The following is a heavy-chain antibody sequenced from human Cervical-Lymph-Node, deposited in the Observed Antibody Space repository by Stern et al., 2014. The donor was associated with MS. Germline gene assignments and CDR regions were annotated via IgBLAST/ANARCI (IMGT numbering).Heavy chain of an antibody. CDR3: AKGARIVGSTEFDH. CDR1: GFIFSGYA. Sequence: EVHLVESGGGLVQPGGSLRLSCAASGFIFSGYAMSWVRQAPGQGLEWVSSLSGRGGSPYFADVVKGRFTISRDKSNDTLYLQMDSLRDEDTAVYYCAKGARIVGSTEFDHWGQGTLVAVSS. CDR2: LSGRGGSP. J-gene: IGHJ4*02. D-gene: IGHD1-26*01. V-gene: IGHV3-23*04.